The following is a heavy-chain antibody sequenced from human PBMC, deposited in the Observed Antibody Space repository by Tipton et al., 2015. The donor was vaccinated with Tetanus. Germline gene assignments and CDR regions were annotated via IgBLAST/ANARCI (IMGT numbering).Heavy chain of an antibody. V-gene: IGHV3-23*01. CDR2: ISGGATST. Sequence: GSLRLSCAVSGFTFSNYAMNWVRQAPGKGLEWVSGISGGATSTNTADSVKGRFTIYRDDSKNTLYLQMNSLRAEDTAVYYCAKVGLKDIAVPGTHLDYWGQGTLVTVSS. CDR1: GFTFSNYA. CDR3: AKVGLKDIAVPGTHLDY. D-gene: IGHD6-19*01. J-gene: IGHJ4*02.